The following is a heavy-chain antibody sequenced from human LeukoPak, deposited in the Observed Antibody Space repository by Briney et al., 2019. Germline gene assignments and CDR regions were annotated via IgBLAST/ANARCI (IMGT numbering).Heavy chain of an antibody. CDR2: ISYDGSNK. D-gene: IGHD1-20*01. CDR3: ARDNNFAFDY. J-gene: IGHJ4*02. V-gene: IGHV3-30*04. CDR1: GFTFSSYA. Sequence: PGRSLRLSCAASGFTFSSYAMHWVRQAPGKGLEWVAVISYDGSNKYYADSVKGRLTISRDNSKNTLYLQMNSLRAEDTAVYYCARDNNFAFDYWGQGTLVTVSS.